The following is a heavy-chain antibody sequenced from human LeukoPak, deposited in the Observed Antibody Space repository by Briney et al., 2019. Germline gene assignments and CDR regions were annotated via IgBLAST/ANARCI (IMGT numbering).Heavy chain of an antibody. V-gene: IGHV1-18*01. Sequence: ASVKVSCKASGGTFSSYAISWVRQAPGQGLEWMGWISAYNGNTNYAQKLQGRVTMTTDTSTSTAYMELRSLRSDDTAVYYCARAPAYCSGGSCYSEYYYYGMDVWGQGTTVTVSS. CDR1: GGTFSSYA. J-gene: IGHJ6*02. D-gene: IGHD2-15*01. CDR2: ISAYNGNT. CDR3: ARAPAYCSGGSCYSEYYYYGMDV.